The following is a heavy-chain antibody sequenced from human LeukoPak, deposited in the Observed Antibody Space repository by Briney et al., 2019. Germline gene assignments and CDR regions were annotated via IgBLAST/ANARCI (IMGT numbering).Heavy chain of an antibody. D-gene: IGHD5-12*01. J-gene: IGHJ5*02. CDR1: GGSFSGYY. V-gene: IGHV4-34*01. Sequence: PSETLSLTCAVYGGSFSGYYWSWIRQPPGKGLEWIGEINHSGSTNYNPSLKSRVTISVDTSKNQFSLKLSSVTAADTAVYYCARGLEYSGYDSWGQGTLVTVSS. CDR2: INHSGST. CDR3: ARGLEYSGYDS.